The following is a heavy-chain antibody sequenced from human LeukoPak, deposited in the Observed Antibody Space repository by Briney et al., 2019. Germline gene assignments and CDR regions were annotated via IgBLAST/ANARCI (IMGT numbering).Heavy chain of an antibody. J-gene: IGHJ4*02. CDR1: GFTFSSYN. D-gene: IGHD3-22*01. Sequence: PGGSLRLSCAASGFTFSSYNMNWVRQAPGKGLEWVSSITSSSSYIYYADSVKGRFTISRDNAKNSLYLQMNSLRAEDTAVYYCARGGGRGDYNERYYFDYWGQGTLVTVSS. CDR2: ITSSSSYI. CDR3: ARGGGRGDYNERYYFDY. V-gene: IGHV3-21*01.